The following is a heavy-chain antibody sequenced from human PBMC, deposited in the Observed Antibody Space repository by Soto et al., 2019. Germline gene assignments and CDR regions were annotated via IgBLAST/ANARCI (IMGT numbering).Heavy chain of an antibody. CDR1: GGTFSSYT. V-gene: IGHV1-69*02. J-gene: IGHJ6*01. Sequence: QVQLVQSGAEVKKPGSSVKVSCKASGGTFSSYTISWVRQAPGQGLEWMGRIIPILGIANYAQKFQGRVTITADKSTSTAYMELSSLRSEDTAVYYCARIIPDYYGSGSSQYDYYGMDVW. CDR2: IIPILGIA. CDR3: ARIIPDYYGSGSSQYDYYGMDV. D-gene: IGHD3-10*01.